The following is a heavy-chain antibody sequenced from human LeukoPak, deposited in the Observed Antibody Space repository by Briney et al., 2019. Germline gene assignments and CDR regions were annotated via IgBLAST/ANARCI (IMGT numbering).Heavy chain of an antibody. CDR3: ARRIVGALPYFDY. Sequence: SETLSLTCTVSGGSISSYYWSRIRQPPGKGLEWIGYIYYSGSTNYNPSLKSRVTISVDTSKNQFSLKLSSVTAADTAVYYCARRIVGALPYFDYWGQGTLVTVSS. D-gene: IGHD1-26*01. V-gene: IGHV4-59*08. CDR2: IYYSGST. CDR1: GGSISSYY. J-gene: IGHJ4*02.